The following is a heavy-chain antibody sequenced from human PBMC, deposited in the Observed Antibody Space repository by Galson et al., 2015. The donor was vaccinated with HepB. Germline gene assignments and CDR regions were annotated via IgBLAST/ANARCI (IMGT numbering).Heavy chain of an antibody. CDR3: AKAQSLPLGYCSSTSCYWAGIYFDY. D-gene: IGHD2-2*01. J-gene: IGHJ4*02. CDR2: ISGSGGST. Sequence: VRQAPGKGLEWVSAISGSGGSTYYADSVKGRFTISRDNSKNTLYLQMNSLRAEDTAVYYCAKAQSLPLGYCSSTSCYWAGIYFDYWGQGTLVTVSS. V-gene: IGHV3-23*01.